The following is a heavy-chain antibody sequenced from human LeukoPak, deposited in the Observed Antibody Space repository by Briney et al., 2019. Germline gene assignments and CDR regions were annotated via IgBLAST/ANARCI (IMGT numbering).Heavy chain of an antibody. J-gene: IGHJ5*02. CDR1: GYTFTSYG. CDR2: INPYTGGT. V-gene: IGHV1-2*02. D-gene: IGHD6-6*01. Sequence: ASVKVSCKASGYTFTSYGISWVRQAPGQGLEWMGWINPYTGGTNFAQHFQGRVTMTRDTSISTAYMEMTRLTSDDTAVYYCARARGELSSSANLFDPWGQGTLIAVSS. CDR3: ARARGELSSSANLFDP.